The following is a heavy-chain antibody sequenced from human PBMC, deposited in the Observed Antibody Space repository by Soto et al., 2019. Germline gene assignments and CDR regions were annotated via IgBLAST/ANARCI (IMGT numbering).Heavy chain of an antibody. CDR1: GFTFNKYA. CDR3: ARNNWNYGWVQNWFDP. V-gene: IGHV3-23*01. CDR2: VSGSGDNT. Sequence: EVQLLDSGGGLVQPGGSLRLSCAASGFTFNKYAMSWVRQAPGEGLEWVSAVSGSGDNTYCADSVKGRFTISRDNSKNTLYLQMNSLRAEDTAVYYCARNNWNYGWVQNWFDPWGQGTLVTVSS. J-gene: IGHJ5*02. D-gene: IGHD1-7*01.